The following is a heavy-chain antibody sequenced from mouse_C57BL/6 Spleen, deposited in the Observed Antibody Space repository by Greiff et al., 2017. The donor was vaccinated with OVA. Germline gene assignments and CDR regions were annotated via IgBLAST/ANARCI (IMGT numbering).Heavy chain of an antibody. CDR1: GYTFTSYW. Sequence: VQLQQPGAELVMPGASVKLSCKASGYTFTSYWMHWVKQRPGQGLEWIGEIEPSDSYTNYNQKFKGKSTLTVDKSSSTAYMQLSSLTSEDSAVYYCARRGNYDYWGQGTTLTVSS. D-gene: IGHD2-1*01. CDR3: ARRGNYDY. J-gene: IGHJ2*01. CDR2: IEPSDSYT. V-gene: IGHV1-69*01.